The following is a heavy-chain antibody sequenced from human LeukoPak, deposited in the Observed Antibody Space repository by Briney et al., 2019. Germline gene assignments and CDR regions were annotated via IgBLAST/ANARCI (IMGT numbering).Heavy chain of an antibody. CDR1: GGSFSGYY. V-gene: IGHV4-34*01. D-gene: IGHD6-6*01. Sequence: SETLSLTCAVYGGSFSGYYWSWIRQPPGKGLEWIGEINHSGSTNYNPSLKSRVTISVDTSKNQFSLKLSSVTAADTAVYYCARVHGAGIAARPPYYYYYYMDVWGKGTTVTVSS. J-gene: IGHJ6*03. CDR2: INHSGST. CDR3: ARVHGAGIAARPPYYYYYYMDV.